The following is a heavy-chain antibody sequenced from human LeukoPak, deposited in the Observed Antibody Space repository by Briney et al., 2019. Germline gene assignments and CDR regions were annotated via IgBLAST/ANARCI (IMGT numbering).Heavy chain of an antibody. CDR1: GYTLTELS. CDR3: ARDFGSITMSN. Sequence: ASVKVSCKVSGYTLTELSMHWVRQAPGKGLEWMGGFDPEDGETIYAQKFQGRVTITADKSTSTAYMELSSLRSEDTAVYYCARDFGSITMSNWGQGTLVTVSS. J-gene: IGHJ4*02. CDR2: FDPEDGET. V-gene: IGHV1-24*01. D-gene: IGHD3-10*02.